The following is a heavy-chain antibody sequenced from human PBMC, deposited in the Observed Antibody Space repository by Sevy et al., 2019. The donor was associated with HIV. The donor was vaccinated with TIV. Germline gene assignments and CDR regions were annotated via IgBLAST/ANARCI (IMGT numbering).Heavy chain of an antibody. J-gene: IGHJ6*02. D-gene: IGHD2-2*01. CDR1: GYTFTGYY. CDR2: INPNSGGT. CDR3: AREGYCSSTSCYDLSYYGMDV. V-gene: IGHV1-2*06. Sequence: ASVKVSCKASGYTFTGYYMHWVRQAPGQGLEWMGRINPNSGGTNYAQKFQGRVTMTRDTSISTAYMELSRLRSDDTAVCYCAREGYCSSTSCYDLSYYGMDVWGQGTTVTVSS.